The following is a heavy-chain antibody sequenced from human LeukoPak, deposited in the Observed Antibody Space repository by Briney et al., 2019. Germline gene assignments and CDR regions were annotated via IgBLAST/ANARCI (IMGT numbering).Heavy chain of an antibody. Sequence: GGSLRLSCAASGFTFSSYEMNWVRQAPGKGLEWISYISSSGSTIYYADSVKGRFTISRDNAKNSLYLQMNSLRAEDTAVYYCARDGRDNSGWQYYFDYWGQGTLVTVSS. V-gene: IGHV3-48*03. CDR3: ARDGRDNSGWQYYFDY. J-gene: IGHJ4*02. CDR2: ISSSGSTI. D-gene: IGHD6-19*01. CDR1: GFTFSSYE.